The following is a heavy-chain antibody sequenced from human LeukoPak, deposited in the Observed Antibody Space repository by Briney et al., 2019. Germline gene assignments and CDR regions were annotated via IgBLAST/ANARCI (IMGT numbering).Heavy chain of an antibody. CDR1: GASISRYY. V-gene: IGHV4-59*08. J-gene: IGHJ4*02. D-gene: IGHD3-3*01. CDR2: IYYSGRT. Sequence: SETLSLTCTVSGASISRYYWSWIRQPPGKGLECIGDIYYSGRTNYNPSLKSRVTISEDTSKNQFSLRLTSVTAADTAVYFCARYDFWSGYYDYWGQGTLVTVSS. CDR3: ARYDFWSGYYDY.